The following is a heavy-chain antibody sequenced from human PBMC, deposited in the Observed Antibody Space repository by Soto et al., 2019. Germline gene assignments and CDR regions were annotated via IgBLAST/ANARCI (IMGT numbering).Heavy chain of an antibody. J-gene: IGHJ6*02. CDR2: ISYDGTDK. Sequence: PGGSLRLSCAASGFTFSSYGIHWVRQAPGKGLELVALISYDGTDKYYADSVKGRFTISSDNSKNTLYLQMSSLGPEDTAVYYCVKERYAQLWLEGYGMDVCGQGTRVTVSS. CDR3: VKERYAQLWLEGYGMDV. V-gene: IGHV3-30*18. D-gene: IGHD5-18*01. CDR1: GFTFSSYG.